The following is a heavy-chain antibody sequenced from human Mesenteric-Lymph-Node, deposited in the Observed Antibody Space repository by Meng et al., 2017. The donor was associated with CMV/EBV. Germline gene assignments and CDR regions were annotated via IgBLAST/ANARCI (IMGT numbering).Heavy chain of an antibody. CDR3: ARDGIEGDAFDI. D-gene: IGHD1-1*01. Sequence: ESLKISCAASGFTFSSYSMNWVRQAPGKGLEWVSSISSSSSYIYYADSVKGRFTISRDNAKNSLYLQMNSLRAEDTAVYYCARDGIEGDAFDIWGQGTMVTVSS. V-gene: IGHV3-21*01. CDR1: GFTFSSYS. J-gene: IGHJ3*02. CDR2: ISSSSSYI.